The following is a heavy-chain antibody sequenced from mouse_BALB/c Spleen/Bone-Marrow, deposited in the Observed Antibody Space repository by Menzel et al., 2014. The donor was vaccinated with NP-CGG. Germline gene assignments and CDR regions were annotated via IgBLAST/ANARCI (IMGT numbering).Heavy chain of an antibody. V-gene: IGHV14-3*02. CDR1: GFNTKDTY. CDR2: IDPANGNT. J-gene: IGHJ2*01. D-gene: IGHD1-2*01. Sequence: VQLQQPGAELVKPGASVELSCTASGFNTKDTYMHWVKQRPEQGLEWIGRIDPANGNTKYDPKFQGKATITADTSSNTAYLQLSSLTSEDTAVYYCARYYYGYYFDYWGQGTTLTVSS. CDR3: ARYYYGYYFDY.